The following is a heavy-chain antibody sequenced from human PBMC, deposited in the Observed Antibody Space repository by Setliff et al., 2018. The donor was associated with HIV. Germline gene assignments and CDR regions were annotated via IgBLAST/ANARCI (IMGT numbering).Heavy chain of an antibody. CDR1: GYTFTNYY. CDR2: INAGNGNT. J-gene: IGHJ6*02. V-gene: IGHV1-3*01. D-gene: IGHD2-8*01. Sequence: ASVKVSCKASGYTFTNYYIHWVRQAPGQRLEWMGRINAGNGNTKYSQKFQGRVTITADESTSTAYMELSSLKSEDTALYFCARDSFSGRTNPGDYYGMDVWGQGTTVTVSS. CDR3: ARDSFSGRTNPGDYYGMDV.